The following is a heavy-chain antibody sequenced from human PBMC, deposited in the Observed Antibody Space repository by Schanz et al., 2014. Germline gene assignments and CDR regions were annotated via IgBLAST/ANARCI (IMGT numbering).Heavy chain of an antibody. CDR3: ARGIITMVRGGDVGAFDI. CDR1: GFTFSDHY. Sequence: VYLVESGGDLVKPGGSLRLSCAASGFTFSDHYMDWVRQAPGKGLEWVGRITNKPNNYNTEYAASVKGRFTISRDDSRNSLYLQMSSLKTEDTAVYYCARGIITMVRGGDVGAFDIWGQGTMVTVSS. D-gene: IGHD3-10*01. V-gene: IGHV3-72*01. J-gene: IGHJ3*02. CDR2: ITNKPNNYNT.